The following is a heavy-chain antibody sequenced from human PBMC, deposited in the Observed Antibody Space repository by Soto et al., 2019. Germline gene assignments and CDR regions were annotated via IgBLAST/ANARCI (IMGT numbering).Heavy chain of an antibody. V-gene: IGHV4-39*02. CDR3: ARAERPHDYRKFDY. Sequence: QLQLQESGPGLVRPSGTVSLTCSVSGVSLSSTSYYWGWIRQPPGKRPEWIGSIYNGITYYNPSLKSRVTISEDTSKNQFSLKLTSVTAADTAVFYCARAERPHDYRKFDYWGRGMLVTVSS. CDR1: GVSLSSTSYY. D-gene: IGHD4-4*01. CDR2: IYNGIT. J-gene: IGHJ4*01.